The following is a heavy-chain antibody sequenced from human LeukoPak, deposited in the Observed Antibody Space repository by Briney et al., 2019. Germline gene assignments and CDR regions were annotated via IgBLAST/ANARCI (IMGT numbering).Heavy chain of an antibody. CDR1: GYTFTNYY. D-gene: IGHD3-10*01. V-gene: IGHV1-2*02. J-gene: IGHJ5*02. CDR3: ARASDEPLWFGEPPIWWFDP. Sequence: ASVKVSCKASGYTFTNYYIHWVRQAPGQGLEWMGWINPNSGGTNYAQKFQGRVTMTRDTSISTAYMELSRLRSDDTAVYYCARASDEPLWFGEPPIWWFDPWGQGTLVTVSS. CDR2: INPNSGGT.